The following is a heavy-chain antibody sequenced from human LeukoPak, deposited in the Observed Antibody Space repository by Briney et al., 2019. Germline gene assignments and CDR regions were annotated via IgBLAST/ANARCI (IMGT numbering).Heavy chain of an antibody. J-gene: IGHJ5*02. Sequence: SETLSLTCTVSGGSITSYYWSWIRQSPGKGLEWIAYIYYTGTTNYNPSLKSRVTIPGDTSKNQFSLRLSSVTAADPAFYYCARTGDYFDPWGQGTLVTVSS. V-gene: IGHV4-59*08. CDR3: ARTGDYFDP. CDR1: GGSITSYY. D-gene: IGHD4-17*01. CDR2: IYYTGTT.